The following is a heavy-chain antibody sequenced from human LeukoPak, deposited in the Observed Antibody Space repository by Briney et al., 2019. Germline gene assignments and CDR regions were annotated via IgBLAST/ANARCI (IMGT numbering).Heavy chain of an antibody. J-gene: IGHJ3*02. CDR1: GFTFSDYY. D-gene: IGHD3-22*01. CDR3: ARADSSGYYHDAFDI. CDR2: ISSSGSTI. V-gene: IGHV3-11*01. Sequence: GGSLRLSCAASGFTFSDYYMSWIRQAPGKGLEWVSYISSSGSTIYYADSVKGRFTISRDNAKNSLYLQMNSLRAEDTAVYYCARADSSGYYHDAFDIWGQGTMVTVSS.